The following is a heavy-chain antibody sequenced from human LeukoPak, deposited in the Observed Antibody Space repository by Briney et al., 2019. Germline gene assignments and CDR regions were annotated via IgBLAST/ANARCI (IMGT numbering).Heavy chain of an antibody. CDR2: FDPEDGET. Sequence: GRSLRLSCAASGFTFSSYGMHWVRQAPGKGLEWMGGFDPEDGETIYAQKFQGRVTMTEDTSTDTAYMELSSLRSEDTAVYYCATVSVHSNDYVWGSYRFPFDYWGQGTLVTVSS. CDR1: GFTFSSYG. D-gene: IGHD3-16*02. V-gene: IGHV1-24*01. J-gene: IGHJ4*02. CDR3: ATVSVHSNDYVWGSYRFPFDY.